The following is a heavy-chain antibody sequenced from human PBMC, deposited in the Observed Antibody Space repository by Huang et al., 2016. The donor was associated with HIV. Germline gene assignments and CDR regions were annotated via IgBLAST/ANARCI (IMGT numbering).Heavy chain of an antibody. V-gene: IGHV3-9*01. CDR1: GFTFDDYA. CDR2: INWNSGNK. CDR3: GKDNGRDYYYGMDA. Sequence: LSCVVSGFTFDDYAMHWVRPAPGKGPEWVSGINWNSGNKGYADSVRGRFTISRDNAKNSLYLQMNSLRAEDTALYYCGKDNGRDYYYGMDAWGRGTTVIVSS. J-gene: IGHJ6*02.